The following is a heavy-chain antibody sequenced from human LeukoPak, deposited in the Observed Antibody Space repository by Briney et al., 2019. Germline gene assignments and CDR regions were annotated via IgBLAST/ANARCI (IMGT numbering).Heavy chain of an antibody. J-gene: IGHJ4*02. CDR2: MNPNSGNT. Sequence: GASVKVSCKASGYTFGTYDINWVRQATGQGLEWMGWMNPNSGNTGYAQKFRGRVTMTRNISISTAYMELSSLRSEDTAVYYCASWSGYSKWGQGTLVTVSS. CDR3: ASWSGYSK. CDR1: GYTFGTYD. V-gene: IGHV1-8*01. D-gene: IGHD3-3*01.